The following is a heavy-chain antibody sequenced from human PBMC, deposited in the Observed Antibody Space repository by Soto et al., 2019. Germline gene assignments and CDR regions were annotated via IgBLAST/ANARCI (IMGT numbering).Heavy chain of an antibody. J-gene: IGHJ4*02. V-gene: IGHV3-21*01. Sequence: PGGSLRLSCAASGFIFSTYSMNWVRQTQGKGLEWVSSISRSSDHMYYADSVRGRFTISRDNAKNSLFLQMNSLRAEDTAVYYCTRAISGGPFDYWGQGALVTVSS. CDR3: TRAISGGPFDY. D-gene: IGHD2-15*01. CDR1: GFIFSTYS. CDR2: ISRSSDHM.